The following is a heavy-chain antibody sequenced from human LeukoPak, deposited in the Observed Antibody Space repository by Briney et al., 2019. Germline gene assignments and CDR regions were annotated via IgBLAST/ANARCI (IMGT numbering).Heavy chain of an antibody. CDR1: GYTFTSYY. Sequence: VASVKVSCKASGYTFTSYYMHWVRQAPGQGLDWMGIINPSGGSTSYAQKFQGRVTMTRDTSTSTVYMELSSLRSEDTAVYYCARDHYYDSSGYIYGMDVWGQGTTVTVSS. D-gene: IGHD3-22*01. J-gene: IGHJ6*02. CDR3: ARDHYYDSSGYIYGMDV. CDR2: INPSGGST. V-gene: IGHV1-46*01.